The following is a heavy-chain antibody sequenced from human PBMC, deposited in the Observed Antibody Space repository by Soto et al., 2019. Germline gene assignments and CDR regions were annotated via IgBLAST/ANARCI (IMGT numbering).Heavy chain of an antibody. Sequence: SETPYLTCTVPGDSVTSGSHYWSWIRHPPGKGLEYIGYIFYSENTSYHPSLKSLVTISVDTSKNQFSLKLSSVTAADTALYYCARVPVEMGTLGYYYSYGGDVWGEGTTVVVSS. CDR2: IFYSENT. CDR3: ARVPVEMGTLGYYYSYGGDV. V-gene: IGHV4-61*01. J-gene: IGHJ6*04. CDR1: GDSVTSGSHY. D-gene: IGHD1-1*01.